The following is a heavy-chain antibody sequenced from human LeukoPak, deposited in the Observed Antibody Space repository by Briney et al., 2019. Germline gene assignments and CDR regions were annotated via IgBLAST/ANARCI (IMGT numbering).Heavy chain of an antibody. CDR3: ARLSGTTWRDWFDP. CDR1: GGSITYYY. CDR2: SHYSGTT. Sequence: SETLSLTCTVSGGSITYYYWSWIRQPPGKGLEWIGYSHYSGTTNYNPSLKSRVTISVDTSKNQFSLRTTSVTAADTAVYYCARLSGTTWRDWFDPWGQGTLVTVPS. V-gene: IGHV4-59*08. D-gene: IGHD1-14*01. J-gene: IGHJ5*02.